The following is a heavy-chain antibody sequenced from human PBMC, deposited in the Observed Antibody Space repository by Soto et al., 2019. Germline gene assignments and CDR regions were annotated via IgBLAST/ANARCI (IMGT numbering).Heavy chain of an antibody. D-gene: IGHD3-22*01. J-gene: IGHJ5*02. Sequence: PGGSQRLSCTASGFTFGDYAMSWVRQAPGKGLEWVGFIRSKAYGGTTEYAASVKGRFTISRDDSKSIAYLQMNSLKTEDTAVYYCTIDQRPLDGDYYDSSCVPGGQGT. V-gene: IGHV3-49*04. CDR1: GFTFGDYA. CDR3: TIDQRPLDGDYYDSSCVP. CDR2: IRSKAYGGTT.